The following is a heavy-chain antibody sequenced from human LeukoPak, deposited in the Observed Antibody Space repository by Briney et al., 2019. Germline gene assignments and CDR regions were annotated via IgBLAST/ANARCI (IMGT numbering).Heavy chain of an antibody. CDR3: ASGGDSSGYYSEYSQH. Sequence: SETLSLTCTVSGGSISSYYWSWIRQPPGKGLEWIGYIYYSGSTNYNPSLKSRVTISVDTSKNQFSLKLSSVTAADTAVYYCASGGDSSGYYSEYSQHWGQGTLVTVSS. CDR2: IYYSGST. J-gene: IGHJ1*01. CDR1: GGSISSYY. D-gene: IGHD3-22*01. V-gene: IGHV4-59*01.